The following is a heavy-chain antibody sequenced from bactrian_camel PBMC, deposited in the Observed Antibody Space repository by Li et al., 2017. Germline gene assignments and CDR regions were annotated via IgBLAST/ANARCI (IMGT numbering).Heavy chain of an antibody. Sequence: HVQLVESGGGSEQAGGSLRLSCTAPKATYTTNCIGWFRQAPGKGREGVAAIDSGGKVFYADSIKGRFTISKDNAKNTLDLRMNSLNPEDTASYICAAGFVGDAALFGYKWSDQNRFKYWGRGTQVAVS. CDR3: AAGFVGDAALFGYKWSDQNRFKY. J-gene: IGHJ4*01. CDR1: KATYTTNC. D-gene: IGHD2*01. CDR2: IDSGGKV. V-gene: IGHV3S1*01.